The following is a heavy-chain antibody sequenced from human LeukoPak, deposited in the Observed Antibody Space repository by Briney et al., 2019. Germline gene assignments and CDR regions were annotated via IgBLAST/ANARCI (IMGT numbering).Heavy chain of an antibody. Sequence: GGSLGLSCAASGFTFSSYAMSGVRQAPGKGLEWVSAISGSGGSTYYADSVKGRFTISRDNSKNTLYLQMNSLRAEDTAVYYCAKGIVIASDYGDYFPNYYGMDVWGQGTTVTVSS. CDR1: GFTFSSYA. CDR3: AKGIVIASDYGDYFPNYYGMDV. CDR2: ISGSGGST. V-gene: IGHV3-23*01. D-gene: IGHD4-17*01. J-gene: IGHJ6*02.